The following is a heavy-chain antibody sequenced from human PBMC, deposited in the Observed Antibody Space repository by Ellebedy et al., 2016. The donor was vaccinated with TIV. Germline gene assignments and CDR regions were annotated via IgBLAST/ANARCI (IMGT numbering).Heavy chain of an antibody. CDR3: ATYPVSYYFDGPFEY. D-gene: IGHD3-22*01. CDR2: ISSDENYI. J-gene: IGHJ4*02. CDR1: GITFSSYT. V-gene: IGHV3-21*01. Sequence: GESLKISXVVSGITFSSYTMNWVRQAPGKGLEWVSSISSDENYIYYRDSLKSRFTISRDNAKNSLYLQMNSLGAEDTAVYYCATYPVSYYFDGPFEYWGLGALVTVSS.